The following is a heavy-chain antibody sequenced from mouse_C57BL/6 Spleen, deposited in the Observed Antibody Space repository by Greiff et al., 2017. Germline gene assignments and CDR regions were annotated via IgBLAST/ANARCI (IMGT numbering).Heavy chain of an antibody. CDR1: GFSLTSYG. CDR2: IWSGGST. CDR3: ARNPHYYGSSYPWYFDV. J-gene: IGHJ1*03. V-gene: IGHV2-2*01. Sequence: QVQLKQSGPGLVQPSQSLSITCTVSGFSLTSYGVHWVRQSPGKGLEWLGVIWSGGSTDYNAAFISRLSSIKDNTKSNVFFKMNRLQADDTAVYYWARNPHYYGSSYPWYFDVWGTGTTVTVSS. D-gene: IGHD1-1*01.